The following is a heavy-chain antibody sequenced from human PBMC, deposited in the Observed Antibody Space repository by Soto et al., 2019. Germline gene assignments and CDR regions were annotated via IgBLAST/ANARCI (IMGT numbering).Heavy chain of an antibody. CDR2: ISWNSGSI. CDR3: AKDLGSGYDYGFLGSLPRPIFAY. J-gene: IGHJ4*02. D-gene: IGHD5-12*01. CDR1: GFTFDDYA. V-gene: IGHV3-9*01. Sequence: GGSLRLSCAASGFTFDDYAMHWVRQAPGKGLEWVSGISWNSGSIGYADSVKGRFTISRDNAKNSLYLQMNSLRAEDTALYYCAKDLGSGYDYGFLGSLPRPIFAYWGQGTLVTVSS.